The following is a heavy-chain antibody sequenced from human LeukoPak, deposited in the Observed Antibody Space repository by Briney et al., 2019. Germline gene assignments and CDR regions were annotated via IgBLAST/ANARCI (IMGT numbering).Heavy chain of an antibody. Sequence: SQTLSLTCTVSGGSISSGDYYCSWIRQPPGKGLEWIGSIYYSGSTYYNPSLKSRVTISVDTSKNQFSLKLSSVTAADTAVYYCARLQQWLVRGGSDYWGQGTLVTVSS. CDR1: GGSISSGDYY. J-gene: IGHJ4*02. V-gene: IGHV4-39*01. D-gene: IGHD6-19*01. CDR2: IYYSGST. CDR3: ARLQQWLVRGGSDY.